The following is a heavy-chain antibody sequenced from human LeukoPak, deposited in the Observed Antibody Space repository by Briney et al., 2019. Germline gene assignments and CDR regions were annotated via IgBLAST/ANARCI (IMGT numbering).Heavy chain of an antibody. CDR2: ISGSSSNT. J-gene: IGHJ4*02. CDR3: ARVNPTSSGFYAY. CDR1: GFTFSDYY. D-gene: IGHD3-22*01. Sequence: PGGSLRLSCAASGFTFSDYYMTWIRQAPGKGLEWVSYISGSSSNTNYADSVKGRLTISRDNAKNSLYLQMNSLRVEDTAVYYCARVNPTSSGFYAYRGQGTLVTVSS. V-gene: IGHV3-11*06.